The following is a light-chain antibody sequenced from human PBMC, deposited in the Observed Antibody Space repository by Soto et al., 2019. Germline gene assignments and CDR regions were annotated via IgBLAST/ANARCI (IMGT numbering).Light chain of an antibody. Sequence: EIVMTQSPATLSVSPGERVTLSCRATQSVSNELAWYQQKPGQAPRLLIYHASARVTGVPARFSGSGSGTEFTLTITSLQSEDFAVYYCQQYNDWPRTFGGGTKVEI. CDR1: QSVSNE. V-gene: IGKV3-15*01. J-gene: IGKJ4*01. CDR2: HAS. CDR3: QQYNDWPRT.